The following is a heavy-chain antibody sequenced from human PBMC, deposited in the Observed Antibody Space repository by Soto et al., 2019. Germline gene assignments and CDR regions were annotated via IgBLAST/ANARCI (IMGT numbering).Heavy chain of an antibody. D-gene: IGHD5-12*01. Sequence: GGSLRLSCAPSGFTFSSYGMHWVRQATGKGLEWVSAIGTAGDTYYPGSVKGRFTISRENAKNSLYLQMNSLRAGDTAVYYCARWTAFADAFDIWGQGTMVTVSS. CDR3: ARWTAFADAFDI. CDR1: GFTFSSYG. J-gene: IGHJ3*02. CDR2: IGTAGDT. V-gene: IGHV3-13*01.